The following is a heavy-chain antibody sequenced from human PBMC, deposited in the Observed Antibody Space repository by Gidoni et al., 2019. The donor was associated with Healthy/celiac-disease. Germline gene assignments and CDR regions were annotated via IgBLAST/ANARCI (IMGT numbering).Heavy chain of an antibody. CDR2: INAGNGNT. D-gene: IGHD3-10*01. J-gene: IGHJ4*02. CDR3: ARHYYGDLYYFDY. V-gene: IGHV1-3*01. CDR1: GYTFTSYA. Sequence: QVQLVQSGAEVKKPGASVKVSCKASGYTFTSYAMHWVCQAPGQRLEWMGWINAGNGNTKYSQKFQGRVTITRDTSASTAYMELSSLRSEDTAVYYCARHYYGDLYYFDYWGQGTLVTVSS.